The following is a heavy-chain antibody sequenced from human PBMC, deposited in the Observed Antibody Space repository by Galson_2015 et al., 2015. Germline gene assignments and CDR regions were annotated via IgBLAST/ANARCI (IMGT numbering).Heavy chain of an antibody. CDR1: GFTFSSYG. CDR2: IWYDGSNK. J-gene: IGHJ3*02. CDR3: ARDLSYAPGDHAFEI. V-gene: IGHV3-33*01. Sequence: SLRLSCAASGFTFSSYGMHWVRQAPGKGLEWVAVIWYDGSNKYYADSVKGRFTISRDNSKNTLYLRMNSLRAEDTAVYYCARDLSYAPGDHAFEIWGQGTMVTVSS. D-gene: IGHD5-18*01.